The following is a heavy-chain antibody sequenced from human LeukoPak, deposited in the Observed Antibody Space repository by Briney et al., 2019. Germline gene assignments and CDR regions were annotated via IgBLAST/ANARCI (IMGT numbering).Heavy chain of an antibody. CDR1: GYTFVNYG. V-gene: IGHV1-18*01. CDR2: ISTNNGDT. J-gene: IGHJ3*02. Sequence: ASVKVSCKASGYTFVNYGVSWVRQAPGQGLEWMGWISTNNGDTKCGQKLQGRVTMTTDTSTSTAYMELRSLRSDDTAVYYCAREWELLRGAFDIWGQGTMVTVSS. D-gene: IGHD1-26*01. CDR3: AREWELLRGAFDI.